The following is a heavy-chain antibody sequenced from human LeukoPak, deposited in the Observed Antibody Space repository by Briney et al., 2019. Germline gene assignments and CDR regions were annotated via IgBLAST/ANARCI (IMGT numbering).Heavy chain of an antibody. D-gene: IGHD1-26*01. Sequence: ASVKVSCKASGYTFTSYYMHWVRQAPGQGLEWMGIINPSGGSTSYAQRFQGRVTMTRDTSTSTVYMELSSLRSEDTAVYYCARTIEGGDAFDIWGQGTMVTVSS. CDR2: INPSGGST. CDR1: GYTFTSYY. J-gene: IGHJ3*02. CDR3: ARTIEGGDAFDI. V-gene: IGHV1-46*01.